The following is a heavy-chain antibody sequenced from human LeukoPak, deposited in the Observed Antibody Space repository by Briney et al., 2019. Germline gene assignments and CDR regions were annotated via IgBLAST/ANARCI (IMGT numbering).Heavy chain of an antibody. Sequence: SETLSLTCTVSGASTSAYYWSWIRQPPGKGLEWIGYSYSGGNANYNPSLKSRVTISLHTSENQVSLRLTSVTAADTAVYFCAHSKRGGGYYINAFAVWGQGALVTISS. J-gene: IGHJ3*01. CDR1: GASTSAYY. D-gene: IGHD1-26*01. V-gene: IGHV4-59*01. CDR3: AHSKRGGGYYINAFAV. CDR2: SYSGGNA.